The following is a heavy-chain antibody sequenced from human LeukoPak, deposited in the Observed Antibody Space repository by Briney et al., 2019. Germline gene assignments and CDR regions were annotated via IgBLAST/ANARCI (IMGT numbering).Heavy chain of an antibody. CDR3: ARGTTSDYYDSSGYYNWFDP. V-gene: IGHV3-23*01. CDR2: IGNSDET. Sequence: SGGSLRLSCAAPGFFFNTNAMSWVRQAPGMGLEWVAAIGNSDETYYADAVKGRFTISRHTSKNTLFLQMNSLRAEDTAVYYCARGTTSDYYDSSGYYNWFDPWGQGTLVTVSS. D-gene: IGHD3-22*01. CDR1: GFFFNTNA. J-gene: IGHJ5*02.